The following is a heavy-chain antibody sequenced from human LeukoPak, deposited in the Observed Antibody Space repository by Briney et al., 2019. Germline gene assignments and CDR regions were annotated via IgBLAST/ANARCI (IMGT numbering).Heavy chain of an antibody. CDR1: GFTFSSYA. V-gene: IGHV3-23*01. Sequence: GGSLRLSCAASGFTFSSYAMSWVRQAPGKGLEWVSAISGSGGSTYYADSVKGRFTISGDNSKNTLFLQMNSLRAVDAAVYYCAKRATYGSPYYFDYWGQGTLVTVSS. CDR2: ISGSGGST. D-gene: IGHD4-17*01. CDR3: AKRATYGSPYYFDY. J-gene: IGHJ4*02.